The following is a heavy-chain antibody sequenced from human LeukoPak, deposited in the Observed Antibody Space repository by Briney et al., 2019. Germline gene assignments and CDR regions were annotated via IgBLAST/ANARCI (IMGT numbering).Heavy chain of an antibody. Sequence: PSATLSLTCAVSGASVSGYYWSWIRQPPGKGLEWIGSIYYSGSTYYNPSLKSRVTISVDTSKNQFSLKLSSVTAADTAVYYCASGGSCYDYWGQGTLVTVSS. D-gene: IGHD2-15*01. CDR1: GASVSGYY. CDR3: ASGGSCYDY. CDR2: IYYSGST. V-gene: IGHV4-38-2*01. J-gene: IGHJ4*02.